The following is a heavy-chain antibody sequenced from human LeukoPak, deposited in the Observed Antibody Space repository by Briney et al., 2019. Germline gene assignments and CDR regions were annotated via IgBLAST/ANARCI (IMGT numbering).Heavy chain of an antibody. Sequence: SETLSLTCTVSGGSISSYYWSWIRQPPGKGLEWIGYLYYSGSTKYNPSLKSRVTISVDTSKNQFSLKLSSVTAADTAVYYCARDTRRSYYYMDVWGKGTTVTVSS. CDR2: LYYSGST. J-gene: IGHJ6*03. D-gene: IGHD1-14*01. V-gene: IGHV4-59*12. CDR3: ARDTRRSYYYMDV. CDR1: GGSISSYY.